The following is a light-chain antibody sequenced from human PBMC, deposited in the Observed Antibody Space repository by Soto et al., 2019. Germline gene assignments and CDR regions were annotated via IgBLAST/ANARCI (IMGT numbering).Light chain of an antibody. CDR2: EVT. CDR3: CSYSDTTTRYV. V-gene: IGLV2-14*01. Sequence: QSALTQPASVSGSPGQSITISCTGTSSDVGGYNYVSWYQHHPGKAPKLLIYEVTLRPSGVSSRFSGSKSGNTASLTISGLRPDDAADFYCCSYSDTTTRYVFGTGTKLTVL. CDR1: SSDVGGYNY. J-gene: IGLJ1*01.